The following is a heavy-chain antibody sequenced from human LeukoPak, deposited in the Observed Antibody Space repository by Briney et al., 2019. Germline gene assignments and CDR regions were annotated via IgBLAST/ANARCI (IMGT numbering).Heavy chain of an antibody. CDR1: GYTFTGYY. CDR2: INPNSGGT. D-gene: IGHD4-17*01. Sequence: GASVKVSCKASGYTFTGYYMHWVRQAPGQGLEWMGWINPNSGGTNYAQKFQGRVTMTRNTSISTAYMELSSLRSEDTAVYYCARFTVTMYELKTSFDYWGQGTLVTVSS. CDR3: ARFTVTMYELKTSFDY. V-gene: IGHV1-2*02. J-gene: IGHJ4*02.